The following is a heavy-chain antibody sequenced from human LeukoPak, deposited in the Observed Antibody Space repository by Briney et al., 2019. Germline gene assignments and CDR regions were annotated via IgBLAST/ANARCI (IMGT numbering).Heavy chain of an antibody. CDR1: GYSFTSYW. CDR3: ARLRGNWNDVRAFDI. J-gene: IGHJ3*02. D-gene: IGHD1-20*01. CDR2: IYPDDSDT. Sequence: GESLKISCKGSGYSFTSYWIGWVRQMPGKGLEWMGIIYPDDSDTRYSPSFQGQVTISADKSISTAYLQWSSLKASDTAMYYCARLRGNWNDVRAFDIWGQGTMVTVSS. V-gene: IGHV5-51*01.